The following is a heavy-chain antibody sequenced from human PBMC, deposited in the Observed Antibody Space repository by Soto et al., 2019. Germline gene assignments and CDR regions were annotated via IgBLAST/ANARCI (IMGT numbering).Heavy chain of an antibody. CDR1: DGSINSYF. CDR2: IHYSGSS. CDR3: ARVNQLAPKRNAFDI. V-gene: IGHV4-59*01. Sequence: SETLSLTYTVSDGSINSYFGSWIRQPPGKGLEWIGYIHYSGSSNYNPSLKSRVTMSVDSSKNQFSLELSSLTAADTAVYYCARVNQLAPKRNAFDIWGQGTKVTVSS. D-gene: IGHD1-1*01. J-gene: IGHJ3*02.